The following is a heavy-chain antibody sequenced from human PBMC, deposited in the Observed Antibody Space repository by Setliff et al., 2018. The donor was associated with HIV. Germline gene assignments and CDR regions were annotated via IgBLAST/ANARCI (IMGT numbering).Heavy chain of an antibody. D-gene: IGHD6-6*01. V-gene: IGHV4-38-2*02. CDR2: IYSTGDT. CDR1: GYSISDGYR. J-gene: IGHJ3*02. CDR3: ARDPSGSDAFDI. Sequence: PSETLSLTCLVFGYSISDGYRWGWIRQSPGKGPQWIASIYSTGDTYYNPSLKSLVTISIDTTKNRFSLKLTSVTAADTAVYFCARDPSGSDAFDIWGQGTMVTVS.